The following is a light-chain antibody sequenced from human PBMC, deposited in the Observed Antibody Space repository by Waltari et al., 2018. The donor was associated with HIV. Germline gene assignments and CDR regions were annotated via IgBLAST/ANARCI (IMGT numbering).Light chain of an antibody. CDR3: ATWDDSLNGVL. CDR1: SSHIGSHS. J-gene: IGLJ2*01. CDR2: RDT. Sequence: SVLTQPPSASGTPGPKVTISCSGSSSHIGSHSVFWYQQLPGAAPKLLIYRDTQRPSGVPDRFSGSKSGTSASLAISGLRSEDEAVYSCATWDDSLNGVLFGGGTNLNVL. V-gene: IGLV1-47*01.